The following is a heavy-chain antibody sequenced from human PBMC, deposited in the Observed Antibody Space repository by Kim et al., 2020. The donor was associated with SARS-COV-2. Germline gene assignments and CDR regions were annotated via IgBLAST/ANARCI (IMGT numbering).Heavy chain of an antibody. D-gene: IGHD6-6*01. V-gene: IGHV4-34*01. CDR1: GGSFSGYY. CDR2: INHSGST. CDR3: ARGRIAARRGPFDY. J-gene: IGHJ4*02. Sequence: SETLSLTCAVYGGSFSGYYWSWIRQPPGKGLEWIGEINHSGSTNYNPSLKSRVTISVDTSKNQFSLKLSSVTAADTAVYYCARGRIAARRGPFDYWGQGT.